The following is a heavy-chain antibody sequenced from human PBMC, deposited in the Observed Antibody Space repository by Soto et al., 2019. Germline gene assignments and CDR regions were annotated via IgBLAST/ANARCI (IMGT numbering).Heavy chain of an antibody. CDR3: ARDPSAELLTSHYYGMDV. CDR2: IIPIFGTA. D-gene: IGHD1-26*01. CDR1: GGTFSSYA. Sequence: QVQLVQSGAEVKKPGSSVKVSCKASGGTFSSYAISWVRQAPGQGLEWMGGIIPIFGTANYAQKFQGRVTITADDSPSTAYMELSSLRSEDTAVYYCARDPSAELLTSHYYGMDVWGQGTTVTVSS. J-gene: IGHJ6*02. V-gene: IGHV1-69*12.